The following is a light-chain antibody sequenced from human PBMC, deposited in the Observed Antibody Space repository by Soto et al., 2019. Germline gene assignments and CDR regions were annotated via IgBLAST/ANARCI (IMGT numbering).Light chain of an antibody. CDR2: GAS. CDR3: QQYGSTPLT. J-gene: IGKJ4*01. V-gene: IGKV3-20*01. CDR1: QSVRSSY. Sequence: EIVLTQSPGTLSLSPGERATPSCRASQSVRSSYLTWYQQKPGQAPRLLIYGASSRATGIPDRFSGSGSGTDFTLTISRLEPEDFGVYYCQQYGSTPLTFGGGTEVEIK.